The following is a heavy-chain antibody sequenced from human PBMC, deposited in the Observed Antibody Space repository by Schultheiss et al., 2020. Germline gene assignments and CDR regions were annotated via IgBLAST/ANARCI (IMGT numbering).Heavy chain of an antibody. CDR2: ISGSGGST. V-gene: IGHV3-23*01. J-gene: IGHJ4*02. Sequence: GGSLRLSCAASGFTFSSYAMSWVRQAPGKGLEWVSAISGSGGSTYYADSVKGRFTISRDNSKNTLYLQMSSLRSEDTAVYYCASQNTGNGDYVDFDYWGQGTLVTVSS. CDR1: GFTFSSYA. D-gene: IGHD4-17*01. CDR3: ASQNTGNGDYVDFDY.